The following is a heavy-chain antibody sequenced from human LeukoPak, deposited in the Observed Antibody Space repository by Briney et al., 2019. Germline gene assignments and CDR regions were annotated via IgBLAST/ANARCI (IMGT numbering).Heavy chain of an antibody. D-gene: IGHD6-13*01. CDR3: ARDRIAAAGTRGFDY. CDR1: GYTFTSYG. V-gene: IGHV1-69*05. J-gene: IGHJ4*02. Sequence: SVKVSCKASGYTFTSYGISWVRQAPGQGLEWMGRIIPIFGTANYAQKFQGRVTITTDESTSTAYMELSSLRSEDTAVYYCARDRIAAAGTRGFDYWGQGTLVTVSS. CDR2: IIPIFGTA.